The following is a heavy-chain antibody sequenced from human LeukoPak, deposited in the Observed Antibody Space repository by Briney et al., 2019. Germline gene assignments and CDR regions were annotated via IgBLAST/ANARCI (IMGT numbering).Heavy chain of an antibody. CDR1: GFTFSSYD. CDR2: IGTAGDT. Sequence: GGSLRLSCAASGFTFSSYDMHWVRQATGKGLEWVSAIGTAGDTCYPGSVKGRFTISRENAKNSLYLQMNSLRAGDTAVYYCARSGVGSSGWYSSGMDVWGQGTTVTVSS. CDR3: ARSGVGSSGWYSSGMDV. V-gene: IGHV3-13*01. D-gene: IGHD6-19*01. J-gene: IGHJ6*02.